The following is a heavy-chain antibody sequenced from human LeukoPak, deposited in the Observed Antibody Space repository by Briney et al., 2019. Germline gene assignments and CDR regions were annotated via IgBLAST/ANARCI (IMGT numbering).Heavy chain of an antibody. J-gene: IGHJ4*02. D-gene: IGHD5-24*01. V-gene: IGHV1-69*05. CDR3: ARDKIRRDGYRDSY. Sequence: SVKVSCKASGCTFSSYAISWVRQAPGQGLEWMGRIIPIFGTANYAQKFQGRVTITTGESTSTAYMELSSLRSEDTAVYYCARDKIRRDGYRDSYWGQGTPVPVSS. CDR1: GCTFSSYA. CDR2: IIPIFGTA.